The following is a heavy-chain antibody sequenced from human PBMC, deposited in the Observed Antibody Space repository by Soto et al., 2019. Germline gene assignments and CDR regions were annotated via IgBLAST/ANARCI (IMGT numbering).Heavy chain of an antibody. Sequence: QVQLQESGPGLVKPSQTLSLTCTVSGGSISSGDYYWSWIRQPPGKGLEWIGYIYSSGRTYYNPSLYSRVTLPVGTSNIHFSLKLSSVTAADTAVYYCARGEQQLVPGTNWFDPWGQGTLVTVSS. CDR1: GGSISSGDYY. J-gene: IGHJ5*02. CDR2: IYSSGRT. CDR3: ARGEQQLVPGTNWFDP. V-gene: IGHV4-30-4*01. D-gene: IGHD6-13*01.